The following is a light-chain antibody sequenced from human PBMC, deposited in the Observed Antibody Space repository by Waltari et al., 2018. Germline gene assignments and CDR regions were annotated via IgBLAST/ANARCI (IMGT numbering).Light chain of an antibody. CDR1: PSVSGY. CDR3: QQRTDWIFT. Sequence: EVLLTQSPATLSLSPGERAPLSCRASPSVSGYLAWYQQRPGQTPRLLKYDTSYRATGVPARFSGGGSGTDCTLAISSLEPEDAAVYYCQQRTDWIFTFGPGTTVDLK. V-gene: IGKV3-11*01. J-gene: IGKJ3*01. CDR2: DTS.